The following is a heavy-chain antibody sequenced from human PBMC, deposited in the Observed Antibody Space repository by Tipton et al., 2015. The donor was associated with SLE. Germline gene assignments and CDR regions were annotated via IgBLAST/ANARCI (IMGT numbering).Heavy chain of an antibody. V-gene: IGHV4-61*09. CDR3: ARVRGTVTTDYYYGMDV. Sequence: TLSLTCTVSGGSISRGSYYWSWIRQPAGKGLEWIGHIYTSGSTNYNPSLKSRVTISVDTSKNQFSLKLSSVTAADTAVYYCARVRGTVTTDYYYGMDVWGQGTTVTVSS. D-gene: IGHD4-11*01. CDR2: IYTSGST. CDR1: GGSISRGSYY. J-gene: IGHJ6*02.